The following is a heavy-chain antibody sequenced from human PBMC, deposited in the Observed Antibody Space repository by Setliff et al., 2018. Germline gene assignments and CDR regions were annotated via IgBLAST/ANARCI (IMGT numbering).Heavy chain of an antibody. CDR1: GYDFTDHY. D-gene: IGHD3-16*02. V-gene: IGHV1-2*02. CDR3: ARDGEYYDYVWGSYRVFFDY. CDR2: MDPKNGDT. J-gene: IGHJ4*02. Sequence: ASVKVSCKASGYDFTDHYLHWLRQAPGQGPEWMGWMDPKNGDTTYAQKFQGRVTMTWDTSITTAYMDLGRLMSHDTAVYYCARDGEYYDYVWGSYRVFFDYWGQGTLVTVSS.